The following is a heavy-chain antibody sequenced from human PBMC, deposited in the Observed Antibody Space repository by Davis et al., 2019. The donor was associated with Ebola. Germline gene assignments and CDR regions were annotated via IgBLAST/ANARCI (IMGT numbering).Heavy chain of an antibody. CDR1: GGTFSSYA. D-gene: IGHD4-11*01. V-gene: IGHV1-69*13. CDR3: APYDYSNYGGLN. CDR2: IIPIFGTA. J-gene: IGHJ4*02. Sequence: SVKVSCKASGGTFSSYAISWVRQAPGQGLEWMGGIIPIFGTANYAQKFQGRVTITADESTSTAYMELSSLRSEDTAVYYCAPYDYSNYGGLNWGQGTLVTVSS.